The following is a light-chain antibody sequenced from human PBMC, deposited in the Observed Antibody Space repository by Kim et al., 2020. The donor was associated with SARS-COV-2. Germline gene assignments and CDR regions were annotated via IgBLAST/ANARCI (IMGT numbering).Light chain of an antibody. CDR3: QPFNDWPT. J-gene: IGKJ1*01. CDR2: GAS. V-gene: IGKV3-15*01. Sequence: VPAGEGGTLFCRASESVSRSLAWCQHKRGQAPRLLIYGASTRAAGIPGRFSGSGSGTEFTLTISSLQSEDFEVYYCQPFNDWPTFGQGTKGGIK. CDR1: ESVSRS.